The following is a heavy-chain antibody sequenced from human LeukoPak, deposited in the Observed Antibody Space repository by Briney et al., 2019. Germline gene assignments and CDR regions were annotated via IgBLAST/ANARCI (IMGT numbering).Heavy chain of an antibody. CDR2: IYSGGST. J-gene: IGHJ4*02. V-gene: IGHV3-53*05. D-gene: IGHD3-22*01. Sequence: PGGSLRLSCAASGFTVSSNYMSWVRQAPGKGLEWVSVIYSGGSTYYADSVKGRFTISRDNAKNSLYLQMNSLRAEDTALYYCAKVDYYDSSGLRSYFDYWGQGTLVTVSS. CDR1: GFTVSSNY. CDR3: AKVDYYDSSGLRSYFDY.